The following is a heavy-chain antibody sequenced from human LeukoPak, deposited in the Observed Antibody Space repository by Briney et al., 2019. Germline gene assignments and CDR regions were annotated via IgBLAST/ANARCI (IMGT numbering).Heavy chain of an antibody. D-gene: IGHD3-10*01. CDR3: TRSPDGVDY. CDR2: IKQDGSEK. CDR1: GFTLSNHW. V-gene: IGHV3-7*01. J-gene: IGHJ4*02. Sequence: GGSLRLSCAASGFTLSNHWMTWVRQAPGKGPEWVANIKQDGSEKYYLDSVKGRFTISRDNAKNSLYLEMNSLRAEDTAVYYCTRSPDGVDYWGQGTLVTVSS.